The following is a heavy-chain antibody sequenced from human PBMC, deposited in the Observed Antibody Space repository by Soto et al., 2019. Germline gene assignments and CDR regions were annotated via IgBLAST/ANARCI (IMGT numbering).Heavy chain of an antibody. CDR1: GGSINSGDYY. J-gene: IGHJ4*02. V-gene: IGHV4-30-4*01. CDR2: VYYSGST. CDR3: ARDSTGRDSSGWYYFDY. D-gene: IGHD6-19*01. Sequence: PSETLSLTCTVSGGSINSGDYYWSWVRRPPGKGLEWIGYVYYSGSTSYNPSLKSRVIMSLDTSKNQFSLKLSSVTAADTAVYYCARDSTGRDSSGWYYFDYWGQGTLVTVS.